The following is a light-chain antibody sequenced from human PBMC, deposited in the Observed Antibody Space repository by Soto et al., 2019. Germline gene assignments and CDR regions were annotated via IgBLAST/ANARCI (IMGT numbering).Light chain of an antibody. Sequence: EIVLTQSPGTLSLSPGERATLSCRASQSVSSSYLAWYQQKPGQAPRLLIYGASSRATGIPDRFSGSGSGTDFTLTISRLEPEDFAVYYCQRHGSSITLGQGTRLEIK. V-gene: IGKV3-20*01. CDR1: QSVSSSY. CDR2: GAS. CDR3: QRHGSSIT. J-gene: IGKJ5*01.